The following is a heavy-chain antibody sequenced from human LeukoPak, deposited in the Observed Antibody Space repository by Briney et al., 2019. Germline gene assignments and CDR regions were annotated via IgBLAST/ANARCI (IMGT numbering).Heavy chain of an antibody. CDR2: ISAYNGNT. J-gene: IGHJ4*02. D-gene: IGHD3-10*01. Sequence: ASVKVSCKASGYTFTSYGISWVRQARGQGLEWMGWISAYNGNTNYAQKLQGRVTMTTDTSTSTAYMELRSLRSDDTAVYYCARRPADYYGSGSYPDYWGQGTLVTVSS. CDR3: ARRPADYYGSGSYPDY. V-gene: IGHV1-18*01. CDR1: GYTFTSYG.